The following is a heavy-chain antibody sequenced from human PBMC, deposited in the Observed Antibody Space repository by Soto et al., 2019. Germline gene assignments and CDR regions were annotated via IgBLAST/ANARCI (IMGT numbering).Heavy chain of an antibody. Sequence: EVQLVESGEGLVQPGGSLRLSCAASGFTFSSYNIHWIRQSPGKGLEFVSAIRRSGDRTYYADSVKGRFTIPRDNTKNTVWLQMGSLRAEDMAVYYCARARCSSGQCYYFDYWGRGALVSVSS. CDR2: IRRSGDRT. J-gene: IGHJ4*02. D-gene: IGHD2-15*01. CDR1: GFTFSSYN. CDR3: ARARCSSGQCYYFDY. V-gene: IGHV3-64*02.